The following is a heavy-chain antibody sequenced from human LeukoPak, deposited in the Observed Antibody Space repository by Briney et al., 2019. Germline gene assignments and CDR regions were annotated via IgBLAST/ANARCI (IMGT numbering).Heavy chain of an antibody. V-gene: IGHV3-23*01. CDR2: ISGSGDGT. J-gene: IGHJ4*02. CDR3: AKGIPYTGYVGDC. Sequence: PAGGSLRLSCAASGYTFSSYAMSWFRQAPGKGLEWVSAISGSGDGTYYADSARGRFTISRDNSKNTLYLQMNSLRAEDTAVYYCAKGIPYTGYVGDCWGQGTLVSVSS. CDR1: GYTFSSYA. D-gene: IGHD5-12*01.